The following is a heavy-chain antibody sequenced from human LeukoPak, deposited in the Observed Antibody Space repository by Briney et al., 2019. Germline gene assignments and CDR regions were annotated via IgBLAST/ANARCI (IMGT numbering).Heavy chain of an antibody. J-gene: IGHJ4*02. CDR3: ARGIYCSSTSCYRGGAYYFDP. V-gene: IGHV4-38-2*02. Sequence: SETLSLTCTVSGYSISSGYYWGWIRQPPGKGLEWIGSIYHSGSTYYNPSLKSRVTISVDTSKNQFSLKLSSVTAADTAVYYCARGIYCSSTSCYRGGAYYFDPWGQGTRVTVSS. CDR1: GYSISSGYY. CDR2: IYHSGST. D-gene: IGHD2-2*02.